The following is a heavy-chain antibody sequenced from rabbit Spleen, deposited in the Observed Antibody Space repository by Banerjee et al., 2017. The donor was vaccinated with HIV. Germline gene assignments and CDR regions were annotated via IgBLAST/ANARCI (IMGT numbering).Heavy chain of an antibody. D-gene: IGHD1-1*01. CDR1: GFSFSSSYY. J-gene: IGHJ4*01. CDR2: IYTGDGKT. V-gene: IGHV1S45*01. Sequence: QEQLVESGGDLVKPGASLTLTCTASGFSFSSSYYMCWVRQAPGKGPEWIGCIYTGDGKTYYASWAKGRFTISKTSSTTVTLQMTSLTAADTATYFCARVWGSFNNGYYGNLWGPGTLVTVS. CDR3: ARVWGSFNNGYYGNL.